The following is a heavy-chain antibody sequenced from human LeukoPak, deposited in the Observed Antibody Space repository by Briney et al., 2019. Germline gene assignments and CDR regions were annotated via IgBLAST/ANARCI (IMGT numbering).Heavy chain of an antibody. D-gene: IGHD1-26*01. V-gene: IGHV4-59*08. CDR1: GDSISSYY. J-gene: IGHJ5*02. CDR3: ARHVGSYGMDWFDP. Sequence: PSETLSLTCTVSGDSISSYYWSWIRQPPGKGLQWIGYIYYSGSTNYNPSLKSRVTISVDTSKNQFSLKLSSVTAADTAVYYCARHVGSYGMDWFDPWGQGTLVTVSS. CDR2: IYYSGST.